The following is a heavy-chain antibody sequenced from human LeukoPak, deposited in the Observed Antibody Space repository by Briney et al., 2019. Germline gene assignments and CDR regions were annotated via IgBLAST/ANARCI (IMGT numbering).Heavy chain of an antibody. CDR2: IRHKGNSYTT. CDR3: TRDRRGDYPHFDY. J-gene: IGHJ4*02. CDR1: GFTFSDRY. Sequence: GGSLRLSCAASGFTFSDRYIDWVRQAPGKGLEWVGRIRHKGNSYTTEYAASVKGRFTISRDDSKTSLYLQMNSLKTEDTAVYYCTRDRRGDYPHFDYWGQGNLVTVSS. V-gene: IGHV3-72*01. D-gene: IGHD4-17*01.